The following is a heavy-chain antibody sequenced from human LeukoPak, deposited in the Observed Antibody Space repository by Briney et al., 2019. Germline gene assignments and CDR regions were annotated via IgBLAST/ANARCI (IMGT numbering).Heavy chain of an antibody. Sequence: GGSLRLSCAASGFTFSSYWMHWVRQAPGKGLVWVSRITSDGSSTSHADSVKGRFTISRDNAKNTLYLQMNSLRAEDTAVYYCASPAGTSYWGQGTLVTVSS. V-gene: IGHV3-74*01. J-gene: IGHJ4*02. CDR3: ASPAGTSY. CDR1: GFTFSSYW. CDR2: ITSDGSST.